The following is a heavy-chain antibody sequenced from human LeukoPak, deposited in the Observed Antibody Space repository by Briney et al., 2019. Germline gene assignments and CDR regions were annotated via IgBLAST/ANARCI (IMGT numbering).Heavy chain of an antibody. CDR2: IYHSGST. CDR3: ARSWYGGSYYFDY. CDR1: GGSISSSNW. D-gene: IGHD6-13*01. Sequence: SETLSLTCAVSGGSISSSNWWSWVRPRPGKGLEWIGEIYHSGSTNYNPSLKSRVTISVDKSKNQFSLKLSSVTAADTAVYYCARSWYGGSYYFDYWGQGTLVTVSS. J-gene: IGHJ4*02. V-gene: IGHV4-4*02.